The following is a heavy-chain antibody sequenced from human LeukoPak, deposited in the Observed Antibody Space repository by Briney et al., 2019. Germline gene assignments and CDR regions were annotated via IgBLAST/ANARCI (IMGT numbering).Heavy chain of an antibody. CDR3: ARDQLGATVD. V-gene: IGHV3-7*01. CDR1: GFTFSSYA. D-gene: IGHD1-26*01. CDR2: IKQDGTEE. J-gene: IGHJ4*02. Sequence: GGSLRLSCAASGFTFSSYAMSWVRQAPGKGLGWVATIKQDGTEEFYVDSVKGRFIISRDNAKHSLFLQMNSLRVEDTAVYYCARDQLGATVDWGQGTLVTVSS.